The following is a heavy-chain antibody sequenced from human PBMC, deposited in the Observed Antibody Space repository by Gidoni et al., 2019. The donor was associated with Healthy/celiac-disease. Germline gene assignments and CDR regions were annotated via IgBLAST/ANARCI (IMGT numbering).Heavy chain of an antibody. Sequence: EVQLVESGGGLVKPGGSLRLSCAASGFTFSSYSMTGVRQAPGKGLEWVSSISSSSSYIYYADSVKGRFTISRDNAKNSLYLQMNSLRAEDTAVYYCARDPYCSSTSCYYDYYGMDVWGQGTTVTVSS. CDR1: GFTFSSYS. D-gene: IGHD2-2*01. J-gene: IGHJ6*02. V-gene: IGHV3-21*01. CDR3: ARDPYCSSTSCYYDYYGMDV. CDR2: ISSSSSYI.